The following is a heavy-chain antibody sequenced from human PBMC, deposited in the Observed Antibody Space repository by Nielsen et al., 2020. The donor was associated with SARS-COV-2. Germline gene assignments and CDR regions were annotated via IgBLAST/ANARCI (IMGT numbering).Heavy chain of an antibody. D-gene: IGHD5-18*01. CDR1: GGSISSGGYS. Sequence: SETLSLTCAVSGGSISSGGYSWSWIRQPPGKGLEWIGYIYHSGSTYYNPSLKSRVTISVDRSKNQFSLKLSSVTAADTAVYYCARGEAESVYSYGLGYWGQGTLVTVSS. CDR2: IYHSGST. CDR3: ARGEAESVYSYGLGY. J-gene: IGHJ4*02. V-gene: IGHV4-30-2*01.